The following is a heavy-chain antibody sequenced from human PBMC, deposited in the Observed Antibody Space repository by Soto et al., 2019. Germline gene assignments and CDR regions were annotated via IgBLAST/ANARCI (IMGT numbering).Heavy chain of an antibody. Sequence: EVQVLESGGGLVQPGGSLRLSCAASGFTFSNYAMSWVRQAPGKGLEWVSTIHGGGDYTHYTDSVKGRFTISRDNSRNTXFLXXXXLXXEDXXXYXXXXXXXSGSYTNWNFDVWGRGTLVTVSS. J-gene: IGHJ2*01. V-gene: IGHV3-23*01. CDR2: IHGGGDYT. D-gene: IGHD1-26*01. CDR1: GFTFSNYA. CDR3: XXXXXSGSYTNWNFDV.